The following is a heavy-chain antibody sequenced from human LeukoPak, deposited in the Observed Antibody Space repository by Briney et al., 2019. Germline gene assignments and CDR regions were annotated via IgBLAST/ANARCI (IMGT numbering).Heavy chain of an antibody. J-gene: IGHJ4*02. Sequence: GASVKVSCKVSGYTLTELSMHWVRQAPGKGPEWMGGFDPEDGETIYAQKFQGRVTMTEDTSTDTAYMELSSLRSEDTAVYYCATRPVAGTLRYFDYWGQGTLVTVSS. CDR1: GYTLTELS. CDR2: FDPEDGET. D-gene: IGHD6-19*01. V-gene: IGHV1-24*01. CDR3: ATRPVAGTLRYFDY.